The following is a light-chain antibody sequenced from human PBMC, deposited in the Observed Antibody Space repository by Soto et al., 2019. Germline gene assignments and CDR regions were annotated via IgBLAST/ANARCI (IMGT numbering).Light chain of an antibody. CDR1: QSVSSN. J-gene: IGKJ1*01. CDR3: QQYGSSGT. CDR2: GAS. Sequence: VMTPSPATLSVSPGERATLSCRASQSVSSNLAWYQQKPGQAPRLLIYGASTRATGIPARFSGSGSGTDFTLTISRLEPEDFAVYYCQQYGSSGTFGQGTKVDIK. V-gene: IGKV3-15*01.